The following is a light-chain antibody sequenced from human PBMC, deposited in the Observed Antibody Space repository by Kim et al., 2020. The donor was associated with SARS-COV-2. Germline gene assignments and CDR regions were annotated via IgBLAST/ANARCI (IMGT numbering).Light chain of an antibody. CDR2: GAS. J-gene: IGKJ2*01. CDR3: QQYGSSPRT. CDR1: PSLSRSY. V-gene: IGKV3-20*01. Sequence: PWERATLSCRASPSLSRSYLSWSQQTPGQAPRLLIYGASSRATGIPDRFSGSGSGTDFTLTISRLEPEDFAVYYCQQYGSSPRTFGQGTKLEI.